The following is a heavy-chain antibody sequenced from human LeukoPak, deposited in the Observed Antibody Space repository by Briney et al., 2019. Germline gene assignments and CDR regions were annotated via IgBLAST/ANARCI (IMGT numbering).Heavy chain of an antibody. Sequence: GGSLRLSCAASGFTFSDYYMSWIRQAPGKGLEWVGRIKSKTDSGTTDYAAPVKGRFTISRDDSKNTLYLQMNSLKTEDTAVYYCTTGGVVVVVAATLADYWGQGTLVTVSS. CDR1: GFTFSDYY. CDR3: TTGGVVVVVAATLADY. V-gene: IGHV3-15*01. D-gene: IGHD2-15*01. J-gene: IGHJ4*02. CDR2: IKSKTDSGTT.